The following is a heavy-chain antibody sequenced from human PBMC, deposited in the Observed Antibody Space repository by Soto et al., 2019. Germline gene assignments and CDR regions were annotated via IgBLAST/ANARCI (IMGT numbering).Heavy chain of an antibody. CDR3: ARDLKKVVRGIDY. CDR2: MSFDGYDK. D-gene: IGHD3-10*01. J-gene: IGHJ4*02. CDR1: GFTFSSYA. Sequence: QVQLVESGGGVVQPGRSLRLSCAASGFTFSSYAMHWFRQAPGKGLEWVAAMSFDGYDKYYADSVKGRFTISRDNSMDTLYLQMTSLRAEDTAVYYCARDLKKVVRGIDYWGQGTLVTVSS. V-gene: IGHV3-30-3*01.